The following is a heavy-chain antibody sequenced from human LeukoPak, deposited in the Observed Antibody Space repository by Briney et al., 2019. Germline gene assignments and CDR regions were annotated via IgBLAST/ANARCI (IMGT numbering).Heavy chain of an antibody. V-gene: IGHV3-11*06. CDR2: ISGSSGYK. Sequence: PGGSLRLSCAASGFTFSDYYMSWIRQAPGKGLEWVSYISGSSGYKSYADSVKGRFTISRDNAKNSLYLQMNSLRDEDTAVYYCARGPLGWSDYWGQGILVTVSS. CDR1: GFTFSDYY. J-gene: IGHJ4*02. CDR3: ARGPLGWSDY. D-gene: IGHD1-26*01.